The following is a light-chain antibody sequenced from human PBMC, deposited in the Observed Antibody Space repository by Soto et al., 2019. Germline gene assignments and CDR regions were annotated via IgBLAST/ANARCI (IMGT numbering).Light chain of an antibody. CDR1: SSNIGSNT. CDR2: SNN. V-gene: IGLV1-44*01. J-gene: IGLJ1*01. CDR3: AAWDDSLASYV. Sequence: QPVLTQPPSASGTPGQRVTISCSGSSSNIGSNTVNWYQQLPGTAPKLLIYSNNQRPSGVPDRFSGSKSGTSASLAISGLQSEDEADYYCAAWDDSLASYVFGTGTKLTVL.